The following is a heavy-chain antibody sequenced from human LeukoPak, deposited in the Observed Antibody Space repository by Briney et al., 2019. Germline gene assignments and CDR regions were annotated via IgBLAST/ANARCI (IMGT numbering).Heavy chain of an antibody. J-gene: IGHJ6*02. D-gene: IGHD2-21*02. CDR2: IYSDGST. CDR3: AKGGVTDYYYGMDV. Sequence: GGSLRLSCAASGFIVSGDFMSWVRQAPGKGLEWVSVIYSDGSTYYADSVKGRFTISRDNSKNTLDLQMTGLRAEDTALYYCAKGGVTDYYYGMDVWGQGTTVTVSS. V-gene: IGHV3-53*01. CDR1: GFIVSGDF.